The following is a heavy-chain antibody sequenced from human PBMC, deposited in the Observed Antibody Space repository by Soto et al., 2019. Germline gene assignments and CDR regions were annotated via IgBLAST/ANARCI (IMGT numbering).Heavy chain of an antibody. CDR2: IIPIFGTA. CDR1: GGTFSSYA. CDR3: ARAVGLVQSDSHYYYGMDV. J-gene: IGHJ6*02. Sequence: SVKVSCKASGGTFSSYAISWVRQAPGQGLEWMGGIIPIFGTANYAQKFQGRVTITADKSTSTAYMELSSLRSEDTAVYYCARAVGLVQSDSHYYYGMDVWGQGTTVTVSS. D-gene: IGHD1-26*01. V-gene: IGHV1-69*06.